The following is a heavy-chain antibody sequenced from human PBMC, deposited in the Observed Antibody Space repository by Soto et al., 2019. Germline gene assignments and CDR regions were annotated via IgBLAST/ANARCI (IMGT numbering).Heavy chain of an antibody. Sequence: QVQLVQSGAEMKKPGSSVKVSCQSSGGTFNTYAMNWVRQAPGQGPEWMGDISPMFGAANYAPKFHGRVTITADESTGTSYMQVSSLTSEDTALYFCAREVQVHTPAFVYWGQGTLVTVSS. J-gene: IGHJ4*02. CDR3: AREVQVHTPAFVY. V-gene: IGHV1-69*19. CDR2: ISPMFGAA. D-gene: IGHD3-10*01. CDR1: GGTFNTYA.